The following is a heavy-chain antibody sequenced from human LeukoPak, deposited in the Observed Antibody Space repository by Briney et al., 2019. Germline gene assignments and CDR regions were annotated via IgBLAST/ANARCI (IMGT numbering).Heavy chain of an antibody. V-gene: IGHV4-59*01. J-gene: IGHJ6*04. D-gene: IGHD2-2*01. CDR1: GPSISSYY. CDR3: ARYWSSTSCYLNGMDV. CDR2: IYYSGST. Sequence: PSETLSLTCTLSGPSISSYYWSWLRQPPGKGLEWLGYIYYSGSTNYNPSRKGRVTISVDTSKNQFSLKLSSVTAADTAVYYCARYWSSTSCYLNGMDVWGKGTTVTVSS.